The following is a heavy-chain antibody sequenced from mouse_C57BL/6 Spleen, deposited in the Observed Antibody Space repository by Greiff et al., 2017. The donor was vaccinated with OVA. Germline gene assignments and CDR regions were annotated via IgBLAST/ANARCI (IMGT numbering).Heavy chain of an antibody. D-gene: IGHD3-2*02. CDR2: IDPSDSYT. CDR1: GYTFTSYW. CDR3: ARWGSSGSCDY. V-gene: IGHV1-69*01. J-gene: IGHJ2*01. Sequence: QVQLQQPGAELVKPGASVKMSCKASGYTFTSYWMHWVKQRPGQGLEWIGEIDPSDSYTNYNQKFKGKSTLTVDKSSSTAYMQLSSLTSEDSAVYYCARWGSSGSCDYWGQGTTLTVSS.